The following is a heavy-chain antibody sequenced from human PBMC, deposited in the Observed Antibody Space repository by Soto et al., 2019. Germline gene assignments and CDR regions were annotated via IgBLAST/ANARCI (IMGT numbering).Heavy chain of an antibody. CDR3: VRDPPEDYLKLDD. CDR1: GFTFSSYG. J-gene: IGHJ4*02. CDR2: IWYDGSEK. Sequence: GGSLRLSCAASGFTFSSYGMHWVRQAPGKGLEWVAVIWYDGSEKYYADSVKGRFTISRDNSRNTLYLQMNSLRAEDTALYYCVRDPPEDYLKLDDWGQGALVTGSS. D-gene: IGHD4-17*01. V-gene: IGHV3-33*01.